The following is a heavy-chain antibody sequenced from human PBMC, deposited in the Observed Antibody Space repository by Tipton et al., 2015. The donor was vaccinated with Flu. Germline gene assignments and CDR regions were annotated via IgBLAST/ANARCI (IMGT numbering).Heavy chain of an antibody. CDR2: IKQDGSEK. V-gene: IGHV3-7*01. D-gene: IGHD4-11*01. CDR1: GFTFSNFW. Sequence: SLRLSCAASGFTFSNFWMTWVRQAPGKGLEWVANIKQDGSEKNYVDSVKGRFTISRDNAKNSLYLQMSSLRAEDSAVYYCARVSTVLLDYWGQGTLVTVSS. CDR3: ARVSTVLLDY. J-gene: IGHJ4*02.